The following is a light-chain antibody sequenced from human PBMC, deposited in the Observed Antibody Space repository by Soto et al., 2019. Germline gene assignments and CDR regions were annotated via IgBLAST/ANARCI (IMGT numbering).Light chain of an antibody. J-gene: IGKJ2*01. CDR3: QQFGFSAYT. CDR2: GAS. Sequence: EIVLTQSPGTLSLSPGERATLSCGASQSVSRDFLAWYQQKPGQAPRLLIYGASQRATGIPDRFSGSGSGRAFTLTISRLEPEDYSVYYWQQFGFSAYTVGQGTRLDIK. V-gene: IGKV3-20*01. CDR1: QSVSRDF.